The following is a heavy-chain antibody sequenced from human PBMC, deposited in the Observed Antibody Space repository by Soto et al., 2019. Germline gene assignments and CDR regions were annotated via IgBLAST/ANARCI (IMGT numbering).Heavy chain of an antibody. V-gene: IGHV1-18*04. Sequence: QVQLVQSGPELKKPGASLKVSCKASGYTFINNGISWVRQAPGQGLEWMGWINPYNDHTNYAQRFQGRVSVTTDRSTSTAYMELRSLRSDATAVYYCARDIYCTGGGCYILDGMDVWGQGTEVTVSS. CDR1: GYTFINNG. D-gene: IGHD2-15*01. J-gene: IGHJ6*02. CDR2: INPYNDHT. CDR3: ARDIYCTGGGCYILDGMDV.